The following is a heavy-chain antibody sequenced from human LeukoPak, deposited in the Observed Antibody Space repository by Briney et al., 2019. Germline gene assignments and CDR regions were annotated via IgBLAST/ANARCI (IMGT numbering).Heavy chain of an antibody. D-gene: IGHD1-1*01. CDR1: GGSISSYY. V-gene: IGHV4-59*03. CDR3: ATTSRSNYWYFDL. Sequence: PSETLSLTCIVSGGSISSYYWSWIRQPPGKGLEWIGYIFYSGSTNYNPSLKSRVTISVDTSKKQFSLKLNSMTAADTAVYFCATTSRSNYWYFDLWGRGTLVTVSS. J-gene: IGHJ2*01. CDR2: IFYSGST.